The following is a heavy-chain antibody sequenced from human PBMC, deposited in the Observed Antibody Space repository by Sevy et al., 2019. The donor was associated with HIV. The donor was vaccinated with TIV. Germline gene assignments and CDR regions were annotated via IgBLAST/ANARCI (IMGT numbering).Heavy chain of an antibody. CDR3: VRQEGLGTWSEGRFDP. V-gene: IGHV4-39*01. J-gene: IGHJ5*02. D-gene: IGHD1-7*01. CDR1: GASISNSNYY. Sequence: SETLSLTCSVSGASISNSNYYWAWIRQPPGKGLEWIGTIYYNGAAYYNPSLKSRVTISVDTSKNQFSLNLFSVTAADTAVYYRVRQEGLGTWSEGRFDPWGQGTLVTVSS. CDR2: IYYNGAA.